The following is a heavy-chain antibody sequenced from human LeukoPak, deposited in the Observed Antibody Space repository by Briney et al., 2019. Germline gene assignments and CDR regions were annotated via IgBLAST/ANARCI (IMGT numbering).Heavy chain of an antibody. Sequence: GRSLRLSCAASGFTFSSYGMHWVRQAPGKGLEWVAVISYDGSNKYYADSVKGRFTISRDNSKNTLYLQMNSLRAEDTAVYYCAKPSSSYYYYGMDVWGQGTTVTVSS. J-gene: IGHJ6*02. CDR3: AKPSSSYYYYGMDV. CDR2: ISYDGSNK. CDR1: GFTFSSYG. D-gene: IGHD6-6*01. V-gene: IGHV3-30*18.